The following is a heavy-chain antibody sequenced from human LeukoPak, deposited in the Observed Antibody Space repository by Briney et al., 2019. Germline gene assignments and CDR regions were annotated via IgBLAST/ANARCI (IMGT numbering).Heavy chain of an antibody. V-gene: IGHV3-23*01. CDR1: GFTFSSYG. J-gene: IGHJ4*02. CDR3: SSGLSVLRSNNTPVDY. CDR2: ISGSGGRT. Sequence: GGTLRLSCAASGFTFSSYGMSWVRQAPGKGLEWVSTISGSGGRTYYADSVKGRFTISRDNSKNTLYLQMNSPKTGDTAVYFCSSGLSVLRSNNTPVDYWGQGTLVTVSS. D-gene: IGHD4-17*01.